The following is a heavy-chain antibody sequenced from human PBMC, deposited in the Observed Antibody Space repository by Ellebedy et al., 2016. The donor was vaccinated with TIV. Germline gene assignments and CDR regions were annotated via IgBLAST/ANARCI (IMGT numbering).Heavy chain of an antibody. CDR3: ARGVPEGAGMDV. D-gene: IGHD1-1*01. V-gene: IGHV1-69*04. CDR1: GGTFSSYA. Sequence: SVKVSXXASGGTFSSYAISWVRQAPGQGLEWMGRIIPILGIANYAQKFQGRVTITADKSTSTAYMELSSLRSEDTAVYYCARGVPEGAGMDVWGQGTTVTVSS. CDR2: IIPILGIA. J-gene: IGHJ6*02.